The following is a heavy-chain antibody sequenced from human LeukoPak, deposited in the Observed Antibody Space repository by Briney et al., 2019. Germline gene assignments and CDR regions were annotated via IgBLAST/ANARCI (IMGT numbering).Heavy chain of an antibody. V-gene: IGHV4-31*03. CDR1: GGSISSGGYY. Sequence: KPSQTLSLTCTVSGGSISSGGYYWSWIRQHPGKGLEWIGYIYYSGSTDYNPSLKSRVTISMDTSKNQFSLKVNSVTAADTAVYYCARGSIVVTGNPNFDYWGQGTLVTVSS. CDR3: ARGSIVVTGNPNFDY. J-gene: IGHJ4*02. D-gene: IGHD6-19*01. CDR2: IYYSGST.